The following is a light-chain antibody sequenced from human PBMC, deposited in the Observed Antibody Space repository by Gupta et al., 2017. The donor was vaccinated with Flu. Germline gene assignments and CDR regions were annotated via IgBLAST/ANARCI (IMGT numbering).Light chain of an antibody. J-gene: IGLJ2*01. CDR2: RNN. CDR3: AAWDDSLSRLV. Sequence: QSVLTQPPSASGTPGQRVTISCSGSSSNIGSNYVYWYQQLPGPAPKLLIYRNNQRPSGVPDRVSGSKSGTSASPAISGLRSEDEAEYYCAAWDDSLSRLVFGGGTKLTVL. CDR1: SSNIGSNY. V-gene: IGLV1-47*01.